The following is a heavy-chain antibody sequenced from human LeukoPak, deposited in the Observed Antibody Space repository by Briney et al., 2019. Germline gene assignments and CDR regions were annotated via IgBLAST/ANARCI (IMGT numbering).Heavy chain of an antibody. J-gene: IGHJ4*02. V-gene: IGHV4-34*01. CDR2: INHSGST. D-gene: IGHD3-10*01. CDR1: GGSFSGYY. Sequence: PSETLSLTCAVYGGSFSGYYWSWIRQPPGKGLEWLGEINHSGSTNYNPSLKSRVTISVDASKNQFSLKLSSVAAADTAVYYCARGYGSGSYYGYWGQGTLVTVSS. CDR3: ARGYGSGSYYGY.